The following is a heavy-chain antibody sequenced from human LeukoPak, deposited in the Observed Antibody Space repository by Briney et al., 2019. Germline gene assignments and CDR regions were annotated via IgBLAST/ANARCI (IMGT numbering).Heavy chain of an antibody. CDR3: ARRRKAVHWFDP. J-gene: IGHJ5*02. V-gene: IGHV4-59*01. CDR1: GGSISSYY. Sequence: PSETLSLTCTVSGGSISSYYWSWIRQPPGKGLEWIGYIYYSGSTNYNPSLKSRVTISVDTSKNQFSLKLSSVTAADTAVYYCARRRKAVHWFDPWGQGTLVTVSS. CDR2: IYYSGST.